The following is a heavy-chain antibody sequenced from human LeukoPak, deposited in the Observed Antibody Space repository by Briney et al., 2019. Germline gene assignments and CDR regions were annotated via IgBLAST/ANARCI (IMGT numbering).Heavy chain of an antibody. J-gene: IGHJ4*02. CDR1: GFTFSSYG. Sequence: GRSLRLSCAASGFTFSSYGMHWVRQAPGKGLEWVAVISYDGSNKYYADSVKGRFTISRDNSKNTLYLQMNSLRAEDTAVYYCAGRLAAAAARGQGTLVTVSS. CDR2: ISYDGSNK. V-gene: IGHV3-30*03. D-gene: IGHD6-13*01. CDR3: AGRLAAAAA.